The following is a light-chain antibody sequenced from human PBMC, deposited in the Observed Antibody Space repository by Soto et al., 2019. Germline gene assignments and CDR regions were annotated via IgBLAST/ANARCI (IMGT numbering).Light chain of an antibody. V-gene: IGKV3-11*01. CDR2: DAS. CDR3: QQRSNGHEYT. Sequence: EVVLTQSPATLSLSPGERATLSYRASQSVSSHLAWYQQKPGQAPRLLIYDASNRATGIPGRFSGSGSGTDFTLTISSLEPADFAVYYCQQRSNGHEYTFGQGTRLDIK. CDR1: QSVSSH. J-gene: IGKJ2*01.